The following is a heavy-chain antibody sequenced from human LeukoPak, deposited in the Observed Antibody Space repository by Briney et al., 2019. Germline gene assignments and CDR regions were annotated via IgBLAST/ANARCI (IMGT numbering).Heavy chain of an antibody. J-gene: IGHJ4*02. D-gene: IGHD3-10*01. CDR3: ARDHVFHYYGSGIHRANDY. V-gene: IGHV1-2*02. CDR2: INPNSGGT. Sequence: ASVKVSCKASGYTFTGYYMHWVRQAPGQGLEWMGWINPNSGGTNYAQKLQGRVTMTTDTSTSTAYMELRSLRSDDTAVYYCARDHVFHYYGSGIHRANDYWGQGTLVTVSS. CDR1: GYTFTGYY.